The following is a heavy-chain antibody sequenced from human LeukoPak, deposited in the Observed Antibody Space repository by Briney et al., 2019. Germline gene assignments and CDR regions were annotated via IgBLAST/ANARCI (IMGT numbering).Heavy chain of an antibody. CDR2: TSYSGST. J-gene: IGHJ4*02. CDR1: GGPISSYY. CDR3: ARYIWGSYPTFEDY. Sequence: SETLSLTCTVSGGPISSYYWSWIRQPPGKGLEWIGYTSYSGSTNYNPSLKSRVTISVDTSKNQLSLKLNSVTAADTAVYYCARYIWGSYPTFEDYWGQGSLVTVSS. V-gene: IGHV4-59*01. D-gene: IGHD3-16*02.